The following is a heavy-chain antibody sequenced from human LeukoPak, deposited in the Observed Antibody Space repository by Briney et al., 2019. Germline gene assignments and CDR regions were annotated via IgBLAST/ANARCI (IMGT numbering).Heavy chain of an antibody. CDR3: ARQSWDWHSGNSSRIWFDP. Sequence: GGSLRLSCAASGFTFDDYAMHWVRQAPGKGLEWVSGISWNSGSTYYADSVKGRFTISRDNAKNSLYLLMNSLRAEDTAVYYCARQSWDWHSGNSSRIWFDPWGQGTLVTVSS. D-gene: IGHD1-26*01. V-gene: IGHV3-9*01. J-gene: IGHJ5*02. CDR2: ISWNSGST. CDR1: GFTFDDYA.